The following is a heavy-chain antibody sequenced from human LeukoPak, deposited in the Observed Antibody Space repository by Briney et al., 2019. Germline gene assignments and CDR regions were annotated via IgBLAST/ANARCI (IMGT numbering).Heavy chain of an antibody. CDR2: IIPIFGTA. V-gene: IGHV1-69*13. D-gene: IGHD2-2*02. J-gene: IGHJ5*02. CDR1: GGTFSSYA. CDR3: ASGGRPMEYQLLYLGWFDP. Sequence: SVKVSCKASGGTFSSYAISWVRQAPGQGLEWMGGIIPIFGTANYAQKFQGRVTTTADESTSTAYMELSSLRSEDTAVYYCASGGRPMEYQLLYLGWFDPWGQGTLVTVSS.